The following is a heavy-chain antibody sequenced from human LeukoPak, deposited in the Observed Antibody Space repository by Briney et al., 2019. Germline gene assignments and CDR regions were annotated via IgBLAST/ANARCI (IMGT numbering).Heavy chain of an antibody. D-gene: IGHD6-13*01. CDR1: GFTFSDYY. CDR3: AKGGRIEAAGNIDY. Sequence: PGGSLRLSCAASGFTFSDYYMSWVRQAPGKGLEWVSVITGSGGSTYYAGSVKGRFTISRDNSKNTLYLQMSSLRADDTAVYYCAKGGRIEAAGNIDYWGQGTLVTVSS. V-gene: IGHV3-23*01. CDR2: ITGSGGST. J-gene: IGHJ4*02.